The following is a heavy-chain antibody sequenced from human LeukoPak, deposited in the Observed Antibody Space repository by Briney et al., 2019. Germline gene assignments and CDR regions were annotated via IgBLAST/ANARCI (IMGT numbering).Heavy chain of an antibody. V-gene: IGHV4-34*01. J-gene: IGHJ4*02. CDR2: IAQSGNT. CDR3: ARRVVAATGFDY. Sequence: SETLSLTCAVQGGSFLAYSLTWIRQPPGEGLEWIGEIAQSGNTYYNPSLKSRVTISVDTSKNQFSLKLSSVTAADTAVYYCARRVVAATGFDYWGQGTLVTVSS. D-gene: IGHD2-15*01. CDR1: GGSFLAYS.